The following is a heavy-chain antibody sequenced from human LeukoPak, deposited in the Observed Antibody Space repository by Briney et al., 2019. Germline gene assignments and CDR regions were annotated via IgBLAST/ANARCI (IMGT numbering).Heavy chain of an antibody. V-gene: IGHV3-20*04. Sequence: GGSLRLSCTASGFSSDDYAMNWVRQAPGKGLEWVSGINWNGASTDYADSVKGRFTISRDNAKKSLYLQMNSLRAEDTAFYYCASWSVSPKLDYWGEGALVTVSS. CDR3: ASWSVSPKLDY. CDR1: GFSSDDYA. CDR2: INWNGAST. D-gene: IGHD3-3*01. J-gene: IGHJ4*02.